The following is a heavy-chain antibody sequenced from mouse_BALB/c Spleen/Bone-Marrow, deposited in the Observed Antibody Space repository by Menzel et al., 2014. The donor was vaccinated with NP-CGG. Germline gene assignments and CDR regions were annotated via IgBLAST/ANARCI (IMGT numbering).Heavy chain of an antibody. Sequence: EVMLVESGGGLVKSGGSLKLSYAASGFTFSNYGMSWVRQTPEKRLEWVATISGGGSYTFYSDSVKGRFTISRDNAKNNLYLQRSSLRSEDTAVYYCARHAYYDQTEVSFIYWGQGTLVTVSA. CDR2: ISGGGSYT. J-gene: IGHJ3*01. D-gene: IGHD2-4*01. CDR1: GFTFSNYG. V-gene: IGHV5-9-2*01. CDR3: ARHAYYDQTEVSFIY.